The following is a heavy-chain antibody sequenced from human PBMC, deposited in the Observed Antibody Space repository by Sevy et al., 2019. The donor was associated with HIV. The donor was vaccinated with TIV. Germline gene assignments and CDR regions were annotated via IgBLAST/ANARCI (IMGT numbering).Heavy chain of an antibody. CDR2: FDPEDGKT. CDR1: GYTLTELS. J-gene: IGHJ4*02. CDR3: ASTRDYYDSSGYYFDY. D-gene: IGHD3-22*01. Sequence: ASVKVSCKVSGYTLTELSIHWVRQAPGKGLEWLVTFDPEDGKTIYAQNFQGRVTMTEDTSPNTTYMELSSLRSEDTAVYYCASTRDYYDSSGYYFDYWGQGTLVTVSS. V-gene: IGHV1-24*01.